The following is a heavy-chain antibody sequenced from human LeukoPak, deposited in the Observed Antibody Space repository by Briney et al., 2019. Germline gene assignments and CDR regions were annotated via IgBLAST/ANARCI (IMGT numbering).Heavy chain of an antibody. D-gene: IGHD2/OR15-2a*01. CDR3: AGHHPRNTVDF. CDR1: GGSISSGDYC. Sequence: SSETLSLTCTVSGGSISSGDYCWSWIRQPPGKGLEWIGYIYYSGSTYYNPSLKSRVTISVDTSKNQFSLKLSSVTAADTAVYYCAGHHPRNTVDFWGQGTLVTVSS. J-gene: IGHJ4*02. V-gene: IGHV4-30-4*01. CDR2: IYYSGST.